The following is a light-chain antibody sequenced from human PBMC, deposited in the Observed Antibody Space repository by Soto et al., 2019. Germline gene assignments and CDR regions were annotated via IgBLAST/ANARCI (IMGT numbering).Light chain of an antibody. CDR2: GNT. J-gene: IGLJ3*02. V-gene: IGLV1-40*01. CDR3: QSHDSSLSDWV. Sequence: QLVLTQPPSVSGAPGQRVTISCTGSSSNIGSGYDVHWYQQLPGTAPKLLIYGNTNRPSGVPDRFSGSKSGTSASLAITGRQAEDEADYYCQSHDSSLSDWVFGGGTKLTVL. CDR1: SSNIGSGYD.